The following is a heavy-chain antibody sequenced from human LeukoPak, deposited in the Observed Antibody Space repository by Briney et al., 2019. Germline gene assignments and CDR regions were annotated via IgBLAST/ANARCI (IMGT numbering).Heavy chain of an antibody. D-gene: IGHD3-10*01. CDR3: ARQRRTSLWLGEADNFDY. Sequence: SQTLSLTCAISGDSVSSNSAAWNWIRQSPSRGLEWLGRAYYRSKWYNDYAVSVKSRITINPDTSKNQFSLQLDSVTPEDTAVYYCARQRRTSLWLGEADNFDYWGQGLLVTVSS. J-gene: IGHJ4*02. V-gene: IGHV6-1*01. CDR1: GDSVSSNSAA. CDR2: AYYRSKWYN.